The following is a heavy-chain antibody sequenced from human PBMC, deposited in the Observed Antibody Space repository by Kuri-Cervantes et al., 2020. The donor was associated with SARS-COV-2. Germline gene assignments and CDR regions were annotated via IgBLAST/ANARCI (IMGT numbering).Heavy chain of an antibody. J-gene: IGHJ3*02. CDR3: AKLGYSSTDAFDI. CDR2: IKQDGSEK. D-gene: IGHD4-11*01. Sequence: GESLKISCEASGISFSYYWMTWVRQTPGRGLEWVANIKQDGSEKYYVDSVKGRFTISRDNSKNTLYLQMNSLRAEDTAVYYCAKLGYSSTDAFDIWGQGTLVTVSS. CDR1: GISFSYYW. V-gene: IGHV3-7*01.